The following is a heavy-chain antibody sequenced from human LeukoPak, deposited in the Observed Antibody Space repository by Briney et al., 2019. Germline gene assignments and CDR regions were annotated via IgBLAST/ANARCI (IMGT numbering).Heavy chain of an antibody. CDR2: IYYSGST. D-gene: IGHD2-2*01. V-gene: IGHV4-39*01. Sequence: SETLSLTCTVSGGSISSSSYYWGWIRQPPGKGLEWIGSIYYSGSTYYNPSLKSRVTISVDTSKNQFSLKLSSVTAADTAVYYCARQGYCSSTSCYRPHDAFDIWGQGTMVTVSP. CDR3: ARQGYCSSTSCYRPHDAFDI. J-gene: IGHJ3*02. CDR1: GGSISSSSYY.